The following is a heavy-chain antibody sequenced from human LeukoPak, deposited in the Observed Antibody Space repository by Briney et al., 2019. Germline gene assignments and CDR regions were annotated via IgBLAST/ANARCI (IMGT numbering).Heavy chain of an antibody. CDR1: GFTFSSYG. CDR2: IWYDGSNK. CDR3: ARDSAYGYSSSWYGY. J-gene: IGHJ4*02. V-gene: IGHV3-33*01. Sequence: GGSLRLSCAASGFTFSSYGMHWVRQAPGKGLEWVAVIWYDGSNKYYADSVKGRFTISRDNSKNTLYLQMNSLRAEDTAVCYCARDSAYGYSSSWYGYWGQGTLVTVSS. D-gene: IGHD6-13*01.